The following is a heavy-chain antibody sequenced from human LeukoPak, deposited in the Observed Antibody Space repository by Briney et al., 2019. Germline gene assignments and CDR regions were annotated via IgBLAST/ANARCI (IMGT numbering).Heavy chain of an antibody. V-gene: IGHV3-7*01. Sequence: GGSLRLSCAASGFTFNNYWMSWVRQAPGKGLEWVANIKQDGSETYYVDSVKGRFTISRDNAKNSLYLQMNSLGVEDTAAYYCVKSARFSALRYDYWGQGTLVTVSS. J-gene: IGHJ4*02. CDR1: GFTFNNYW. CDR2: IKQDGSET. CDR3: VKSARFSALRYDY.